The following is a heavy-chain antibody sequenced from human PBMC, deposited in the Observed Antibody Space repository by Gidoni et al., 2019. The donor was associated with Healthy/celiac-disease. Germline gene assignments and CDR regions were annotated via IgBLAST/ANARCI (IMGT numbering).Heavy chain of an antibody. J-gene: IGHJ5*02. CDR3: ARLNYYDSSGFGWFDP. D-gene: IGHD3-22*01. CDR1: GGSIRSSSYS. Sequence: QLQLQESGPGLVKPSETLSLTCTVSGGSIRSSSYSWGWIRQPPGKGLEWIGSIYYSGSTYYNPSLKSRVTISVDTSKNQFSLKLSSVTAADTAVYYCARLNYYDSSGFGWFDPWGQGTLVTVSS. CDR2: IYYSGST. V-gene: IGHV4-39*01.